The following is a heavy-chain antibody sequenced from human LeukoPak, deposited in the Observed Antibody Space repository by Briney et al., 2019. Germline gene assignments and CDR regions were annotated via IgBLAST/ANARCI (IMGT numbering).Heavy chain of an antibody. J-gene: IGHJ4*02. CDR3: ARESCSGGSCLLDY. CDR2: IYYGGST. D-gene: IGHD2-15*01. CDR1: GGSISSYY. V-gene: IGHV4-59*01. Sequence: SETLSLTCTVSGGSISSYYWSWIRQPPGKGLELTGYIYYGGSTNYNPSLKSRVTISVDTSKNQFSLKLSSVTAADTAVYYCARESCSGGSCLLDYWGQGTLVTVSS.